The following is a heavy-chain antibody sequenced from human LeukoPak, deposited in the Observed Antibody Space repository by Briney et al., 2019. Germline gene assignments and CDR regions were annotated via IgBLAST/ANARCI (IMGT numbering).Heavy chain of an antibody. CDR3: ARAYIVDTNGDNVYYYMDV. V-gene: IGHV1-69*06. Sequence: SVKVSCKASGGTFTFGTAGVTWVRQASGQRLEWLGGIIPLFDSPHYAPNFQGRLTITADRFSGVAYMDLSSLSSEDTAVYYCARAYIVDTNGDNVYYYMDVWGTGTTVTVSS. D-gene: IGHD5-12*01. CDR2: IIPLFDSP. CDR1: GGTFTFGTAG. J-gene: IGHJ6*03.